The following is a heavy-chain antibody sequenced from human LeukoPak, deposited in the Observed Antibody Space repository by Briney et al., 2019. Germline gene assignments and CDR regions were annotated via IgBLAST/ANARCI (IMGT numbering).Heavy chain of an antibody. D-gene: IGHD3-16*02. CDR3: AAPRLGELSVVY. J-gene: IGHJ4*02. CDR1: GYTFTSYY. Sequence: GASVKVSCKASGYTFTSYYMHWVRQAPGQGLEWMGIINPSGGSTSYAQKFQGRVTMTRDTSTSTVYMELSSLRSEDTAVYYCAAPRLGELSVVYWGQGTLVTVSS. V-gene: IGHV1-46*01. CDR2: INPSGGST.